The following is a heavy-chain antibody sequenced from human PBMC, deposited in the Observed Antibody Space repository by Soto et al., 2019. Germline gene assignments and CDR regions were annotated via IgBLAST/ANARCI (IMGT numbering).Heavy chain of an antibody. Sequence: EVQLLESGGGLVQPGGSLRLSCAASGFTFSSYAMSWVRQAPGKGLEWVSGISGSGGSAYYADSVKGRFTISRDNSKNTLYLQMSSQRVDDTAVYYCAKAEDDYGDQDHFDFWGQGTLVTVSS. J-gene: IGHJ4*02. V-gene: IGHV3-23*01. CDR1: GFTFSSYA. CDR2: ISGSGGSA. D-gene: IGHD4-17*01. CDR3: AKAEDDYGDQDHFDF.